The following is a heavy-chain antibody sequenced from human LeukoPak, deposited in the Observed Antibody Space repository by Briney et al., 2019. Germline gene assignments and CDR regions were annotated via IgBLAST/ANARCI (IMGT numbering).Heavy chain of an antibody. CDR2: IGPGVGTT. Sequence: GGSLRLSCAASGFTFSTYSMTWVRQAPGKGLEWVSTIGPGVGTTFYADSVRGRFTISRDNSKDTVYLQMDSLRAEDTAVYHCAKGRTGPDTWGQGTMVTVST. CDR1: GFTFSTYS. J-gene: IGHJ3*02. D-gene: IGHD1-1*01. V-gene: IGHV3-23*01. CDR3: AKGRTGPDT.